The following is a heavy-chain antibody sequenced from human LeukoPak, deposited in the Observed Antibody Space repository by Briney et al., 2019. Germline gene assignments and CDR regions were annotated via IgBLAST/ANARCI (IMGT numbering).Heavy chain of an antibody. CDR3: ARGLLRYGVDY. V-gene: IGHV4-31*03. CDR1: GGSISSGGYY. CDR2: IYYSGST. J-gene: IGHJ4*02. D-gene: IGHD4-17*01. Sequence: SETLSLTCTVSGGSISSGGYYWSRIRQHPGKGLEWIGYIYYSGSTYYNPSLKSRVTISVDTSKNQFSLKLSSVTAADTAVYYCARGLLRYGVDYWGQGTLVTVSS.